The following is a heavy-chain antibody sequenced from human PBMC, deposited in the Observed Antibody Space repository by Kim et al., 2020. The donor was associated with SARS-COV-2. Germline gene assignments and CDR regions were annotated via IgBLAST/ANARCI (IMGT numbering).Heavy chain of an antibody. V-gene: IGHV4-59*01. J-gene: IGHJ3*02. D-gene: IGHD3-22*01. CDR3: ARDTSLPPGYYDTPTGGAFDI. CDR1: GGSISSYY. CDR2: IYYSGST. Sequence: SETLSLTCTVSGGSISSYYWSWIRQPPGKGLEWIGYIYYSGSTNYNPSLKSRVTISVDTSKNQFSLKLSSVTAADTAVYYCARDTSLPPGYYDTPTGGAFDIWGQGTMVTVSS.